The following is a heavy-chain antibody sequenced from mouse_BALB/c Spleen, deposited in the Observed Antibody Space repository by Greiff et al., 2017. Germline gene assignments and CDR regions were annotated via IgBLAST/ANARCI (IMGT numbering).Heavy chain of an antibody. CDR1: GFTFSDYY. Sequence: EVKLMESGGGLVKPGGSLKLSCAASGFTFSDYYMYWVRQTPEKRLEWVATISDGGSYTYYPDSVKGRFTISRDNAKNNLYLQMSSLKSEDTAMYYCARGGTGFAYWGQGTLVTVSA. CDR3: ARGGTGFAY. D-gene: IGHD3-3*01. CDR2: ISDGGSYT. V-gene: IGHV5-4*02. J-gene: IGHJ3*01.